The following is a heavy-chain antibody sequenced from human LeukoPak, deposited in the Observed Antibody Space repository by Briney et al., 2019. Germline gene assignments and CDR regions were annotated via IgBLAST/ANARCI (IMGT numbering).Heavy chain of an antibody. J-gene: IGHJ4*02. V-gene: IGHV4-39*07. CDR3: ARVLFQYDPNPVPVCFDY. CDR1: GGSISIGSSSYY. D-gene: IGHD3-16*01. Sequence: SETLSLTCSVSGGSISIGSSSYYWGWIRQPPGKGLEWIGSIYYSGSTYYNPSHKSRVTISVDTSKNQFSLKLSSLTAADTAVYYCARVLFQYDPNPVPVCFDYWGQGTLVTVSS. CDR2: IYYSGST.